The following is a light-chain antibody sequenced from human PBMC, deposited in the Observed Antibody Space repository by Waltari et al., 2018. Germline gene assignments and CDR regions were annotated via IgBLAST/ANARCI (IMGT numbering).Light chain of an antibody. V-gene: IGLV2-11*01. CDR1: SSDVGGYNF. CDR2: DVT. Sequence: QSALTQPRSVSGSPGQSVTISCTGTSSDVGGYNFVSWYQQHPGKVPKLVSYDVTKRPSGVPDRFSGSKSGNTASLTISGLQAEDEADYYCCSYAGYYTIWVFGGGTKLTVL. J-gene: IGLJ3*02. CDR3: CSYAGYYTIWV.